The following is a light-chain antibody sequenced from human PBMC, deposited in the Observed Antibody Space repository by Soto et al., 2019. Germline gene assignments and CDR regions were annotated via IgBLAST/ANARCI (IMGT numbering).Light chain of an antibody. J-gene: IGKJ4*01. CDR3: HQRSNWPST. CDR1: QSVSWY. V-gene: IGKV3-11*01. CDR2: DAS. Sequence: EIVLTQSPATLSLSPGERATLSCRASQSVSWYLAWYQQKPGQAPRLLIYDASNRATGIPARFSGSGSGTDFTLTITSVEPEDFVVYYCHQRSNWPSTFGGGTKVEIK.